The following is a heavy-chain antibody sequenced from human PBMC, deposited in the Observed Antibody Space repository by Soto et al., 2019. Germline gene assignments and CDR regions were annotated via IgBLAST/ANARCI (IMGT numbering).Heavy chain of an antibody. Sequence: SETLSLTCDVYGGSFSGYIWTWIRQTPGKGLQWIGQINHSGSANYNPSLKSRVTISVDTSKNQFSLKLSSVTAADTAVYYCARADYYDSSGYYYGYFQHWGQGTLVTVSS. V-gene: IGHV4-34*01. J-gene: IGHJ1*01. D-gene: IGHD3-22*01. CDR3: ARADYYDSSGYYYGYFQH. CDR1: GGSFSGYI. CDR2: INHSGSA.